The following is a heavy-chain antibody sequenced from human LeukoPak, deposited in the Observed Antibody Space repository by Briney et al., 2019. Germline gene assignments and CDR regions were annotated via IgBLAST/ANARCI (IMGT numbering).Heavy chain of an antibody. CDR3: ARGGSYPTPFDY. V-gene: IGHV3-23*01. J-gene: IGHJ4*02. CDR2: ISGSGGST. CDR1: GFTFSSYA. Sequence: PGGSLRLSCAASGFTFSSYAMSWVRQAPGKGLEWVSAISGSGGSTYYADSVKGRFTISRDNSKNTLYLQMDSLRAEDTAVYYCARGGSYPTPFDYWGQGTLVTVSS. D-gene: IGHD1-26*01.